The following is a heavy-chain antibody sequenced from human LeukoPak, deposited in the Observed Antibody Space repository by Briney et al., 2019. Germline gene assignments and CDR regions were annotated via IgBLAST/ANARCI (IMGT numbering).Heavy chain of an antibody. CDR1: GFTFSSSA. Sequence: GGSLRLSCAASGFTFSSSAMCWVRQAPGKGLEWVSAISGSGGSTYYADSVKGRFTISRDNSKNTLYLQMNSLRAEDMAVYYCARKVIAAAGTGSDAFDIWGQGTMVTVSS. CDR2: ISGSGGST. V-gene: IGHV3-23*01. CDR3: ARKVIAAAGTGSDAFDI. J-gene: IGHJ3*02. D-gene: IGHD6-13*01.